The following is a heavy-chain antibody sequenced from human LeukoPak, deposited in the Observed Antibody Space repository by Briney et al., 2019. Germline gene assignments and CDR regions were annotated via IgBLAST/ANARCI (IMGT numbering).Heavy chain of an antibody. D-gene: IGHD6-6*01. Sequence: PGGSLRLSCAASGFTFSTYEMTWVRQSPGKGLEWVSYISSSGSTIYYADSVKGRFTISRDNSKNTLYLQMNSLRAEDTAVYYCAKTSSILPSYFYYYMDVWGKGTTVTVSS. CDR3: AKTSSILPSYFYYYMDV. J-gene: IGHJ6*03. V-gene: IGHV3-48*03. CDR1: GFTFSTYE. CDR2: ISSSGSTI.